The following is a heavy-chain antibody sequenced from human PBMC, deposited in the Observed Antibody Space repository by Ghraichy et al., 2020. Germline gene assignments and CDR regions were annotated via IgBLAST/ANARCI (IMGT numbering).Heavy chain of an antibody. Sequence: ASVKVSCKTSGYTFTSYDINWVRQATGQGLEWMGWMNPNSGNTGYAQKFQGRVTMTRNTSISTAYMELSSLRSEDTAVYYCAVLGRDIVVVVADYWGQGTLVTVSS. CDR1: GYTFTSYD. CDR3: AVLGRDIVVVVADY. D-gene: IGHD2-15*01. J-gene: IGHJ4*02. CDR2: MNPNSGNT. V-gene: IGHV1-8*01.